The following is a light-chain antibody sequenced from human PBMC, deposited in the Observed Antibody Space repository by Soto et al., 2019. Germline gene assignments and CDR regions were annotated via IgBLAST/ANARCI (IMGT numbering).Light chain of an antibody. CDR1: QSVDSH. CDR2: GAS. V-gene: IGKV3-15*01. Sequence: ETVMTQSRATLSVSPGERATLSCRASQSVDSHLAWYRQKPGQAPRLLIYGASTRATGIPARFSGSGSGTEFTLTISSLQSEDFAVYYCQQYSNWPPITFGQGTRLEVK. CDR3: QQYSNWPPIT. J-gene: IGKJ5*01.